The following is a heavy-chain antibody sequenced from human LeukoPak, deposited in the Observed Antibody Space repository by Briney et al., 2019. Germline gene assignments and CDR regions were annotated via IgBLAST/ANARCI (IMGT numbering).Heavy chain of an antibody. CDR3: ATSPLATQWLRCHY. Sequence: ASVKVSCKVSGYTLTELSMHWVRQAPGKGLEWMGGFDPEDGETIYAQKFQGRVTMTEDTSTDTAYMELSSLRFEDTAVYYCATSPLATQWLRCHYWGQGTLVTVSS. CDR1: GYTLTELS. D-gene: IGHD5-12*01. V-gene: IGHV1-24*01. J-gene: IGHJ4*02. CDR2: FDPEDGET.